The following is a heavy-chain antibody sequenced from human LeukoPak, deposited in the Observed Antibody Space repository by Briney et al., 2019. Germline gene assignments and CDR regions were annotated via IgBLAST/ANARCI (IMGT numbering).Heavy chain of an antibody. V-gene: IGHV4-39*07. CDR3: ARDIPTGYQDF. CDR1: GGSFSSSSYF. J-gene: IGHJ4*02. D-gene: IGHD3-9*01. CDR2: INYSGNS. Sequence: SETLSLTCTVSGGSFSSSSYFWGWIRQPPEKGLEWIGSINYSGNSYYNPSLKSRVTISVDTSKRQFSLKLSSVTAADTAVYYCARDIPTGYQDFWGLRTLVTVSS.